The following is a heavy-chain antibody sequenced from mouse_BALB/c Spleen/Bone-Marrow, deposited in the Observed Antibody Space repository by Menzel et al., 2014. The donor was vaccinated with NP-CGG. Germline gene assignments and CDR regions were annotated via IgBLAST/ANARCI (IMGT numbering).Heavy chain of an antibody. Sequence: DVPLQESGAELVKPGASVKISCKASGYTFTDYNMDWVKQSHGKSLAWIGDINPNYDSTSYNQKFKGKSTLTVDKSSSTAYMELRSLTSEDTAVYDCARGQSLPDWYVGVWGAGTTGTVSS. V-gene: IGHV1-18*01. CDR1: GYTFTDYN. CDR2: INPNYDST. CDR3: ARGQSLPDWYVGV. J-gene: IGHJ1*01. D-gene: IGHD2-5*01.